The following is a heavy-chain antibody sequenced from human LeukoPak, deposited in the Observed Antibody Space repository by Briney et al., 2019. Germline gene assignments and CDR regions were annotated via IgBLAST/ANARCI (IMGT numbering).Heavy chain of an antibody. CDR2: IYHSGST. CDR1: GYSISSGYY. D-gene: IGHD6-19*01. Sequence: KPSETLSLTCTVSGYSISSGYYWGWIRQPPGKGLEWIGNIYHSGSTYYNPSFKSRVTISVDTSKNQFSLKLSSVTAADTAVYYCARGGSGWNYYYYYMDVWGKGTTVTISS. J-gene: IGHJ6*03. CDR3: ARGGSGWNYYYYYMDV. V-gene: IGHV4-38-2*02.